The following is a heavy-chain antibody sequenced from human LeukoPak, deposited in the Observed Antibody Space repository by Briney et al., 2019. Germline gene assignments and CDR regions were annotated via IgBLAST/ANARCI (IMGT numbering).Heavy chain of an antibody. J-gene: IGHJ4*02. D-gene: IGHD5-18*01. CDR3: ARGLRYSFGHHANDY. Sequence: SETLSLTCAVYGGSFSGYYWSWIRQPPGKGLEWIGEINHSGSTNYNPSLKSRVTISVDTSKNQFSLKLSSVTAADKAVYYCARGLRYSFGHHANDYWGQGTLVTVSS. CDR1: GGSFSGYY. V-gene: IGHV4-34*01. CDR2: INHSGST.